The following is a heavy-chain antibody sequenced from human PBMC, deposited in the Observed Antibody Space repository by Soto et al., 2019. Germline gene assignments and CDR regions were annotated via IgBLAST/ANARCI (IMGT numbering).Heavy chain of an antibody. V-gene: IGHV1-24*01. CDR1: GHTLTELS. CDR2: FDPEGGEA. Sequence: GASVKVSCKISGHTLTELSIHWVRQAPGKGLEWMGGFDPEGGEAIYAQKWHGRVTVTEDTVTDTAYMELSGLNSDDTAVYYCVKSRGGNNFDFFDWGQGVLVTVSS. J-gene: IGHJ4*02. CDR3: VKSRGGNNFDFFD. D-gene: IGHD5-12*01.